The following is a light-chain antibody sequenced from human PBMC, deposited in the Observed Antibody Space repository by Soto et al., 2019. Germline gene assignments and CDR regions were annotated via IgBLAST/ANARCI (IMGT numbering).Light chain of an antibody. Sequence: QPVLTQSPSASASLGASVKLTCTLSSGHSSYAIAWHQQQPEKGPRYLMRLNSDGSHTTGDGIPDRFSGSSSGAERYLTISSLQSEDEADYCCQTWGTGIWVFGGGTKLTVL. CDR1: SGHSSYA. J-gene: IGLJ3*02. V-gene: IGLV4-69*01. CDR2: LNSDGSH. CDR3: QTWGTGIWV.